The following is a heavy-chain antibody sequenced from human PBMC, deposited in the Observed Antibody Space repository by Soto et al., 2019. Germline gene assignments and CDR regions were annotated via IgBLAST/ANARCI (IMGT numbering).Heavy chain of an antibody. CDR2: MHNGGYV. D-gene: IGHD1-1*01. Sequence: TETLSLTCSVTGYSISNNKGSLWVRQPPGKGLEWIGEMHNGGYVNYNASLKSRATISVDKARNQFSLKLTSVTAADTALDYCARHDNMTLGPNYFDSWGPGTLVTVFS. CDR3: ARHDNMTLGPNYFDS. CDR1: GYSISNNKG. V-gene: IGHV4-4*02. J-gene: IGHJ4*02.